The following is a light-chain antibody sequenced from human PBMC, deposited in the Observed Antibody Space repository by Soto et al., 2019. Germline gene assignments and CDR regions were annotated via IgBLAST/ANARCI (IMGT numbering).Light chain of an antibody. J-gene: IGLJ1*01. CDR3: SSYAGTHVV. CDR1: SSDVGGYNY. CDR2: DVT. Sequence: QFVLTQPPSASGCPGQSVAISCPGTSSDVGGYNYVSWYQQYPGKAPKLMIYDVTKRPSGVPDRFSGSKSGNTASLTVSGLQAEDEADYYCSSYAGTHVVFGTGTKVTVL. V-gene: IGLV2-8*01.